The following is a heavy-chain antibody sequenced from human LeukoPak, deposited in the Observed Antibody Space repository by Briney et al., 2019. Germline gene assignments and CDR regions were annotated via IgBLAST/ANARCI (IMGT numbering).Heavy chain of an antibody. CDR3: ATGQLLAYYYYGMDV. V-gene: IGHV3-7*01. J-gene: IGHJ6*02. CDR2: IKQDGSDK. Sequence: GGSLRLSCAASGFTFSSYFMNWVRQAPGKGLEWVANIKQDGSDKYYVDSVKGRFTISRDNAKNSLYLQMNSLRAEDTAVYYCATGQLLAYYYYGMDVWGQGTTVTVSS. CDR1: GFTFSSYF. D-gene: IGHD1-1*01.